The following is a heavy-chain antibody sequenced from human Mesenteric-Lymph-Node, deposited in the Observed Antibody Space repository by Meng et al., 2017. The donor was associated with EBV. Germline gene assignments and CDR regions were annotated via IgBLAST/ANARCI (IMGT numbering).Heavy chain of an antibody. V-gene: IGHV4-4*02. CDR1: CGSISSSNW. CDR2: IFPTGGT. CDR3: AREGEVGYYESSGYYY. Sequence: QAQLQEQGPAGVKASGTLSLACAVSCGSISSSNWLTWVRQPPGKGLEWIGEIFPTGGTNYNPSLKSRVTISVDKSKNQFSLKLSSVTAADTAVYYCAREGEVGYYESSGYYYWGQGTLVTVSS. J-gene: IGHJ4*02. D-gene: IGHD3-22*01.